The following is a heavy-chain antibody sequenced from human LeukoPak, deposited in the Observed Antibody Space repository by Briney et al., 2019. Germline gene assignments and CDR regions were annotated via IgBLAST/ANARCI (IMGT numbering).Heavy chain of an antibody. Sequence: PGGSLRLSCAASGFTFSSYAMSWVRQAPGKGLEWVSAISGSGGSTYYADSVKGRFTTSRDNSKNTLYLQMNSLRAEDTAVYYCAKENGYYYDSSVLLGYWGQGTLVTVSS. J-gene: IGHJ4*02. CDR1: GFTFSSYA. CDR2: ISGSGGST. V-gene: IGHV3-23*01. D-gene: IGHD3-22*01. CDR3: AKENGYYYDSSVLLGY.